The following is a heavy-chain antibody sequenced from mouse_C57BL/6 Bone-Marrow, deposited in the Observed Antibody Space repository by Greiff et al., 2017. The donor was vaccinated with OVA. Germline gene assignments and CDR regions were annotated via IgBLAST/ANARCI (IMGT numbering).Heavy chain of an antibody. J-gene: IGHJ2*01. CDR3: ASPLYYGSNYFDY. CDR1: GYTFTDYY. CDR2: INPNNGGT. V-gene: IGHV1-26*01. D-gene: IGHD1-1*01. Sequence: EVQLQQSGPELVKPGASVKISCKASGYTFTDYYMNWVKQSHGKSLEWIGDINPNNGGTSYNQKFKGKATLTVDKSSSTAYMELRSLTSEDSAVYYCASPLYYGSNYFDYWGQGTTLTVSS.